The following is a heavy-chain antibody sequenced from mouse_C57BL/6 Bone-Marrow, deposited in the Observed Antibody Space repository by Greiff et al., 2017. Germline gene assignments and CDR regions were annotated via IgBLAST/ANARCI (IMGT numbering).Heavy chain of an antibody. Sequence: EVQLQQSGPELVKPGDSVKISCKASGYSFTGYFMNWVMQSHGKSLEWIGRINPYNGDTFYNQKFKGKATLTVDKSSSTAHMELRSLTSEDSAVYYCAETYDYDVYSDVWGTGTTVTVSS. V-gene: IGHV1-20*01. J-gene: IGHJ1*03. D-gene: IGHD2-4*01. CDR1: GYSFTGYF. CDR2: INPYNGDT. CDR3: AETYDYDVYSDV.